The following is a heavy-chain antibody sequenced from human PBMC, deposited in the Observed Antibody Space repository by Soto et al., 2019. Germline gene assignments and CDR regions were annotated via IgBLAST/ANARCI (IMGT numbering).Heavy chain of an antibody. J-gene: IGHJ4*02. CDR1: GGSISSSSYY. D-gene: IGHD2-15*01. V-gene: IGHV4-39*01. Sequence: PSETLSLTCTVSGGSISSSSYYWGWIRHPPGKGLEWIGSIYYSGSTYYNPSLKSRVTISVDTSKNQFSLKLSSVTAADTAVYYCARLAKYCSGGSCYKGIDYWGQGTLVTVSS. CDR3: ARLAKYCSGGSCYKGIDY. CDR2: IYYSGST.